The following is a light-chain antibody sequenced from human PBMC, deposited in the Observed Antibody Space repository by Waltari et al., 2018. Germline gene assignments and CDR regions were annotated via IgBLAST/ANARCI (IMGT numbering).Light chain of an antibody. V-gene: IGKV1-39*01. CDR1: QSINIY. Sequence: DIQRTPAPSDPTASVRARVTITCRASQSINIYLNWYQQKPGKAPKLLIYDASSLQSGVPSRFSGSGSGTDFTLTISSLQPEDFAAYYCQQSYSIPTFGQGTKVEIK. J-gene: IGKJ1*01. CDR2: DAS. CDR3: QQSYSIPT.